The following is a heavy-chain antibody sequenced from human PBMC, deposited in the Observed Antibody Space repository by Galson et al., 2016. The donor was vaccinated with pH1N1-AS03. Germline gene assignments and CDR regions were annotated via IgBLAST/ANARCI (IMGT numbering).Heavy chain of an antibody. D-gene: IGHD5-24*01. CDR3: ARVDSSTYSDGWVPFDY. CDR1: GLSVAKNY. V-gene: IGHV3-53*01. J-gene: IGHJ4*02. CDR2: IYTGGDT. Sequence: SLRLSCAVSGLSVAKNYMSWVRQAPGKGLEWVSSIYTGGDTFYTASVRGRFTISRDDSKNTLYLQMNSLRAADTAMYYCARVDSSTYSDGWVPFDYWGQGTLVTVSS.